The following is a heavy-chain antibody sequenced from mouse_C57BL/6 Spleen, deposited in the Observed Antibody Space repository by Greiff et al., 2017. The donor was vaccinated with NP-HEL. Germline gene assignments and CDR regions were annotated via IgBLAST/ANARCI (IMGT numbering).Heavy chain of an antibody. CDR1: GYTFTDYY. D-gene: IGHD1-3*01. V-gene: IGHV1-19*01. CDR3: ARSTGPSGLDY. Sequence: EVKLKESGPVLVKPGASVKMSCKASGYTFTDYYMNWVKQSHGKSLEWIGVINPYNGGTSYNQKFKGKATLTVDKSSSTAYMELNSLTSEDSAVYYCARSTGPSGLDYWGQGTTLTVSS. J-gene: IGHJ2*01. CDR2: INPYNGGT.